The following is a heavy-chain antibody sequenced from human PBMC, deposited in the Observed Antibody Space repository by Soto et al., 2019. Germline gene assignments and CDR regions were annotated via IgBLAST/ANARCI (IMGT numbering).Heavy chain of an antibody. D-gene: IGHD6-19*01. J-gene: IGHJ4*02. CDR3: AKDSSGWYARFDY. Sequence: LRLSCAASGFIFKNDWMNWVRQAPGKGLEWVARIKTKIDGGTTDYADSVKGRFTISRDNSKNTLYLQMNSLRAEDTAVYYCAKDSSGWYARFDYWGQGTLVTVSS. CDR2: IKTKIDGGTT. V-gene: IGHV3-15*01. CDR1: GFIFKNDW.